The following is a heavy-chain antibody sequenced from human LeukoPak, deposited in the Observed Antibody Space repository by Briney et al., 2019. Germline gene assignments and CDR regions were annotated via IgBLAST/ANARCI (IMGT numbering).Heavy chain of an antibody. Sequence: PGGSLRLSCAASGFTFSSYGMHWVRQAPGKGLEWVAFIRYDGSNKYYADSVKGRFTISRDNSKNTLYLQMNSLRAEDTAVYYCAKAPGTYYYGSGSPYYHYYMDVWGKGTTVTVSS. V-gene: IGHV3-30*02. CDR3: AKAPGTYYYGSGSPYYHYYMDV. D-gene: IGHD3-10*01. J-gene: IGHJ6*03. CDR2: IRYDGSNK. CDR1: GFTFSSYG.